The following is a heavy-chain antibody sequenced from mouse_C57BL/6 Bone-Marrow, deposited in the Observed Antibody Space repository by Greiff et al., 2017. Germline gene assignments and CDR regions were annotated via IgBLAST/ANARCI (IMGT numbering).Heavy chain of an antibody. CDR3: TGRGLAWCAY. Sequence: EVMLVESGGGLVQPGGSMKLSCVASGFTFSNYWMNWVRQSPEKGLEWVAQIRLKSDNYATHYAESVKGRFTISRDDSKSSVYLQMNNLRAEDTGIYYCTGRGLAWCAYWGQGTLVTVSA. J-gene: IGHJ3*01. CDR1: GFTFSNYW. CDR2: IRLKSDNYAT. V-gene: IGHV6-3*01.